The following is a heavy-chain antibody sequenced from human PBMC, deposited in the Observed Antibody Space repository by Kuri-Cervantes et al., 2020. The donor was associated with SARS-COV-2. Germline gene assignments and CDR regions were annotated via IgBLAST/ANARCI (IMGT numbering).Heavy chain of an antibody. D-gene: IGHD3-16*01. V-gene: IGHV3-7*01. Sequence: GESLKISCAVYGGSFSGYYWSWIRQPPGKGLEWVANIRQDAGDKNCVDSVRGRFTVSRDNAKNSLYLQMNSLGAEDTAVYYCARDHGGALDSWGQGTLVTVSS. CDR2: IRQDAGDK. CDR3: ARDHGGALDS. J-gene: IGHJ4*02. CDR1: GGSFSGYY.